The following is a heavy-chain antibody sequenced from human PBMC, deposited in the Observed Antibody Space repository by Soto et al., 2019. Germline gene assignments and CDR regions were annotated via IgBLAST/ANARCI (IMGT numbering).Heavy chain of an antibody. D-gene: IGHD1-1*01. CDR1: GGSFSGYY. Sequence: SETLSLTCAVYGGSFSGYYWSWIRQPPGKGLEWIGEINHSGSTNYNPSLKSRVTISVDTSKNQFSLKLSSVTAKDTAVYHCVRTIQPGTTTHFDYWGQGTLVTVSS. CDR2: INHSGST. V-gene: IGHV4-34*01. CDR3: VRTIQPGTTTHFDY. J-gene: IGHJ4*02.